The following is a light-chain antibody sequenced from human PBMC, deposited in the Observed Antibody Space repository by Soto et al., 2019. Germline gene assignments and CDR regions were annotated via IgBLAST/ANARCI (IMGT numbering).Light chain of an antibody. CDR1: SSNIGAGYD. CDR3: AAWDDSLNGVV. CDR2: GDS. V-gene: IGLV1-40*01. Sequence: QAVVTQPPSVSGAPGQRVTISCTGSSSNIGAGYDVNWYQQLPGTAPKLLIFGDSNRPSGVPDRFSGSKSGTSASLAITGLQAADEADYYCAAWDDSLNGVVFGGGTKLTVL. J-gene: IGLJ2*01.